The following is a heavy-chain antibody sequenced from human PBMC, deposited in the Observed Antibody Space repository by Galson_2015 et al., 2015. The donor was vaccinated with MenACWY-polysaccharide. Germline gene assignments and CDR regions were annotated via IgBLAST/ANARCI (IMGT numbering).Heavy chain of an antibody. CDR2: IKEDGSAK. CDR3: ARGSGYFRFDY. CDR1: GFTFSNSW. V-gene: IGHV3-7*01. Sequence: SLRLSCAASGFTFSNSWMTWVRQAPGKGLEWVANIKEDGSAKNYVDSVKGRFTISRYNAKNSLNLQMNSLRAEDTALYFCARGSGYFRFDYWGLGTLVTVSS. J-gene: IGHJ4*02. D-gene: IGHD3-22*01.